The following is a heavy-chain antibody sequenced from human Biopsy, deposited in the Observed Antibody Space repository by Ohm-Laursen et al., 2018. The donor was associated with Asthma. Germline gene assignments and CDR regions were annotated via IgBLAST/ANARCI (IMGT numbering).Heavy chain of an antibody. CDR2: IYTSGTT. D-gene: IGHD6-13*01. CDR3: VRGSSSWHHGPFHYYYGLDV. V-gene: IGHV4-39*01. CDR1: SGSGGYMRRGNYY. Sequence: TLSLTCSLSSGSGGYMRRGNYYWRWIRQPPGQGLEWIGSIYTSGTTYYNPSLESIPTVSADTPKIQFSLKLTSATAADTSVYYCVRGSSSWHHGPFHYYYGLDVWGQGTTATVSS. J-gene: IGHJ6*02.